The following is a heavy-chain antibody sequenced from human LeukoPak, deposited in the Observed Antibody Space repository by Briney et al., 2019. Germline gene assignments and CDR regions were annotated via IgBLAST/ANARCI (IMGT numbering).Heavy chain of an antibody. V-gene: IGHV4-4*07. CDR1: GGSISSYY. Sequence: SETLSLTCAVSGGSISSYYWSWVRQPAGEGLEWIGRIYISGSTNYNPSLKSRVTMSVDTSKNQFSLKLSSVTAADTAVYYCARDWGSGRYYDWYFDLWGRGTLVTVSS. CDR2: IYISGST. D-gene: IGHD1-26*01. J-gene: IGHJ2*01. CDR3: ARDWGSGRYYDWYFDL.